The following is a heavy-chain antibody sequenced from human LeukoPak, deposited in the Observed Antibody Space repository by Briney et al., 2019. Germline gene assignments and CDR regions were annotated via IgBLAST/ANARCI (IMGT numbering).Heavy chain of an antibody. V-gene: IGHV4-38-2*01. CDR3: ARLGYSGSYYRGWYCDL. CDR1: GDSISNGYY. Sequence: SETLSLTCAVSGDSISNGYYWGWIRQPPGKGLEWIGSIYYSGATHYNPSLKSRVTISVDTSKNQFSLTLNSVTAADTAVYYRARLGYSGSYYRGWYCDLGGRGTLVTVSS. D-gene: IGHD1-26*01. J-gene: IGHJ2*01. CDR2: IYYSGAT.